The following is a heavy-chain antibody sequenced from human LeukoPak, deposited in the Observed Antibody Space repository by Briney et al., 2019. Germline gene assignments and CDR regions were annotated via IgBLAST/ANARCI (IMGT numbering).Heavy chain of an antibody. Sequence: GRSLRLSCAASGFTFSSYAMHWVRQAPGKGLEWVAVISYDGSNKYYADSVKGRFTISRDNSKNTLYLQMNSLRAEDTAVYYCVRDRSLPDYWGQGTLVTVSS. J-gene: IGHJ4*02. CDR2: ISYDGSNK. V-gene: IGHV3-30-3*01. CDR1: GFTFSSYA. CDR3: VRDRSLPDY. D-gene: IGHD1-26*01.